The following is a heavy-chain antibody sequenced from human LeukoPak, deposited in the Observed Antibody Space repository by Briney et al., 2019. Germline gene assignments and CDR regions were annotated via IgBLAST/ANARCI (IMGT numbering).Heavy chain of an antibody. V-gene: IGHV4-39*01. CDR2: IYYSGST. Sequence: PSETLSLTCTVSGDSISSNHYYWAWIRQPPGKGLEWIGSIYYSGSTYYNPSLKSRVTISVDTSKNQFSLKLSSVTAADTAVYYCARRRRDYGDYVLDYWGQGTLVTVSS. D-gene: IGHD4-17*01. J-gene: IGHJ4*02. CDR3: ARRRRDYGDYVLDY. CDR1: GDSISSNHYY.